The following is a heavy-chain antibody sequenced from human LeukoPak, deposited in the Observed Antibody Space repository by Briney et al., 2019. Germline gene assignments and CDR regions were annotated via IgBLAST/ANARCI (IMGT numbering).Heavy chain of an antibody. J-gene: IGHJ3*02. Sequence: SETLSLTCTVSGGSISSYHWSWIRQPPGKGLEWIGYIYYSGSTNYNPSLKSRVTISVDTSKNQFSLKLSSVTAADTAVYYCARSSGSYNDAFDIWGQGTMVTVSS. CDR3: ARSSGSYNDAFDI. D-gene: IGHD1-26*01. CDR1: GGSISSYH. V-gene: IGHV4-59*01. CDR2: IYYSGST.